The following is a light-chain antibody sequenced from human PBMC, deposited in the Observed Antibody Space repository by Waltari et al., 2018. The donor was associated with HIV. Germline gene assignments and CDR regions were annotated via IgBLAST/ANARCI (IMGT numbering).Light chain of an antibody. CDR1: QLGGKY. J-gene: IGLJ3*02. V-gene: IGLV3-1*01. Sequence: SYALTQPPSVSVSPGQTATIPCSGHQLGGKYVSWFQQKTGQAPILVLVRDTKTPSVTPERFSGSNSGEPAILTIAGTQTRDEADDFCQAWDRENAVFGGGTKLTVL. CDR2: RDT. CDR3: QAWDRENAV.